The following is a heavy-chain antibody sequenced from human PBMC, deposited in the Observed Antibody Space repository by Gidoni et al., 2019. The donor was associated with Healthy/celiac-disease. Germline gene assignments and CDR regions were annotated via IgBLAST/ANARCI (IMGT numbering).Heavy chain of an antibody. V-gene: IGHV3-53*04. CDR2: IYSGGST. D-gene: IGHD6-19*01. CDR3: ASLSSIAVAGYFADY. J-gene: IGHJ4*02. CDR1: GFTVSSNY. Sequence: EGQLVESGGGLVQPGGSLSLSCQASGFTVSSNYMSWVLQAPGKGLEWVSVIYSGGSTYYADSVKGRFTISRHNSKNTLYLQMNSLRAEDPAVYYCASLSSIAVAGYFADYWGQGTLVTVSS.